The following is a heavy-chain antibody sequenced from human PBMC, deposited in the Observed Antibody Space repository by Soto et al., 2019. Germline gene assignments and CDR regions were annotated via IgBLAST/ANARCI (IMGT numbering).Heavy chain of an antibody. J-gene: IGHJ6*02. CDR3: AREDRDRETGLVPAAIDRMDV. CDR2: IIPIFGIA. V-gene: IGHV1-69*13. D-gene: IGHD2-2*01. Sequence: SVKVSCKASGGTFSRYSITWVRQAPGHGLEWIGRIIPIFGIASYAQKFQGRVTITADESTSTAYMELSSLRSDDTAVYYCAREDRDRETGLVPAAIDRMDVWGQGTTVTVSS. CDR1: GGTFSRYS.